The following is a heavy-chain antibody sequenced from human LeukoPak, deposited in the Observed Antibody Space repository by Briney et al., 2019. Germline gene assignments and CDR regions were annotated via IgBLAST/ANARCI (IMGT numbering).Heavy chain of an antibody. CDR2: IYHSGST. D-gene: IGHD3-22*01. CDR1: GYSISSGYY. CDR3: ARVDDSSGYYPYYFDY. Sequence: PSETLSLTCTVSGYSISSGYYWGWIRQPPGKGLEWIGSIYHSGSTYYNPSLKSRVTISVDTSKNQFSLKLSSVTAADTAVYYCARVDDSSGYYPYYFDYWDQGTLVTVSS. V-gene: IGHV4-38-2*02. J-gene: IGHJ4*02.